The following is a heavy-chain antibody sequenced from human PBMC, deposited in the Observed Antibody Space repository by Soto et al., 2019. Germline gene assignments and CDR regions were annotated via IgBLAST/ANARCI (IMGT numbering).Heavy chain of an antibody. CDR2: VKSKTDGGAT. J-gene: IGHJ4*02. V-gene: IGHV3-15*01. D-gene: IGHD5-12*01. Sequence: EVQLVESGGDLVKPGGSLRLSCTASGFTFYNTWMSWVRQAPGKGLEWVGRVKSKTDGGATDYTAPGKGRFTISRDDSQNTLDLQMNSLQTDDTAVYYCTTDRRSGYDPQFDFWGQGTLVTVSS. CDR1: GFTFYNTW. CDR3: TTDRRSGYDPQFDF.